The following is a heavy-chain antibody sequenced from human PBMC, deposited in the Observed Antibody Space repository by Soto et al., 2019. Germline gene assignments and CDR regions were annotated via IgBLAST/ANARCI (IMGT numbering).Heavy chain of an antibody. D-gene: IGHD1-26*01. CDR2: ISWNSGSI. V-gene: IGHV3-9*01. J-gene: IGHJ6*02. CDR3: AKERGSGSFYGLDV. CDR1: GFTFDDYA. Sequence: EVQLVESGGDLVQPGRSLRLSCAASGFTFDDYAMHWVRQAPGKGLEWVSGISWNSGSIGYADSVKGRFTISRDNAKNSLFLQMNSLRTDDTAFYYCAKERGSGSFYGLDVWGQGTTVTVSS.